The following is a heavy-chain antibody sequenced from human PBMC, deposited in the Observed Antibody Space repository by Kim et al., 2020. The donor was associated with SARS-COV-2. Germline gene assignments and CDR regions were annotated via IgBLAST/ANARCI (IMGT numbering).Heavy chain of an antibody. D-gene: IGHD6-13*01. Sequence: YYADSVKGRFTISRDNAKNSLYLQMNSLRDEDTAVYYCARDRGRAAAPDYWGQGTLVTVSS. J-gene: IGHJ4*02. CDR3: ARDRGRAAAPDY. V-gene: IGHV3-48*02.